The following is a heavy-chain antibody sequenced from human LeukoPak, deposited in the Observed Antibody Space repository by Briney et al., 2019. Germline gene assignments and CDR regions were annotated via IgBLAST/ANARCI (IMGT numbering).Heavy chain of an antibody. CDR2: IYHSGTT. V-gene: IGHV4-38-2*02. CDR3: SRSLPGAVGAADL. CDR1: GYSINNNYY. D-gene: IGHD6-13*01. J-gene: IGHJ5*02. Sequence: SETLSLTCTVSGYSINNNYYWDWIRQPPGKGLEWIASIYHSGTTYYNPALKSRVTISLDSSKNQFSLKVTSMTAADTGIYYCSRSLPGAVGAADLWGQGTLVTVSS.